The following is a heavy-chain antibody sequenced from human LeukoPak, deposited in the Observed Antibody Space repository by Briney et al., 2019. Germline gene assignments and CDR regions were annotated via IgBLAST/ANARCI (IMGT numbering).Heavy chain of an antibody. D-gene: IGHD6-13*01. CDR3: ASVGYSSSHRVGFDP. J-gene: IGHJ5*02. Sequence: SVKVSCKASGGTFSSYAISWVRQAPGQGLEWMGGIIPIFGTANYAQKFQGRVTITADESMSTAYMELSSLRSEDTAVYYCASVGYSSSHRVGFDPWGQGTLVTVSS. CDR1: GGTFSSYA. CDR2: IIPIFGTA. V-gene: IGHV1-69*13.